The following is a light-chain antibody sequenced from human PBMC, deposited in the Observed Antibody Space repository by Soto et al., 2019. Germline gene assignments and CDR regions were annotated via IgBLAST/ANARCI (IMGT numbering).Light chain of an antibody. CDR1: QSVSSSY. V-gene: IGKV3-20*01. Sequence: EIVLTQSPGTLSLSPGERATLSCRASQSVSSSYLAWYQQKHGQAPRLLIYGASSRATGIPDRFSGSGSGTDFTLTISRLEPEDFAVYYCQQYGSLFTFGPGTKVDIK. CDR3: QQYGSLFT. CDR2: GAS. J-gene: IGKJ3*01.